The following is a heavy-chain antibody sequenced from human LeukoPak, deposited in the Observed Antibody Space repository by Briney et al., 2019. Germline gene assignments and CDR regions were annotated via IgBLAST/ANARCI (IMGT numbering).Heavy chain of an antibody. J-gene: IGHJ4*02. CDR3: ARGDYSSGWRYYFDY. CDR2: INPNSGGT. CDR1: GYTFTGYY. Sequence: ASVKVSCKASGYTFTGYYMHWVRQAPGQGLEWMGRINPNSGGTNYAQKFQGRVTMTRDTSISTAYMELSRLRSDDTAVYYCARGDYSSGWRYYFDYWGQRTLVTVSS. D-gene: IGHD6-19*01. V-gene: IGHV1-2*06.